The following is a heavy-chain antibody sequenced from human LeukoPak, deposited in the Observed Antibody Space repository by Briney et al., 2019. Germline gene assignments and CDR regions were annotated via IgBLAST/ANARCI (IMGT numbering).Heavy chain of an antibody. D-gene: IGHD3-9*01. J-gene: IGHJ4*02. Sequence: ASAKVSCKASGYTFTNYAMHWVRQAPGQRLEWMGWINTGNGNTKYSQEFQGRVTITRDTSANTAYMELRSLRSDDTAVYYCATGGWGDILTGYYLDWGQGTLVTVSS. V-gene: IGHV1-3*04. CDR2: INTGNGNT. CDR3: ATGGWGDILTGYYLD. CDR1: GYTFTNYA.